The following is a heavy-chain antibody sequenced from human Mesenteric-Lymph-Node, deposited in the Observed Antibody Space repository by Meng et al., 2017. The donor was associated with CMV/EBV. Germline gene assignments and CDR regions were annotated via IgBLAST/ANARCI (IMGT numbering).Heavy chain of an antibody. D-gene: IGHD3-10*01. J-gene: IGHJ4*02. Sequence: SFSGYYWSWIRQPPGKGLEWIGEINHSGSTNYNPSLKSRVTISVDTSKNQFSLKLSSVTAADTAVYYCARRTIETYYYGSGSYYFDYWGQGTLVTVSS. V-gene: IGHV4-34*01. CDR2: INHSGST. CDR1: SFSGYY. CDR3: ARRTIETYYYGSGSYYFDY.